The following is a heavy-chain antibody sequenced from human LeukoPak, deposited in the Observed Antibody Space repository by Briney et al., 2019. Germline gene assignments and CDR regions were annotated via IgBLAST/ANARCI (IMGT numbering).Heavy chain of an antibody. D-gene: IGHD3-16*02. J-gene: IGHJ6*02. V-gene: IGHV1-46*01. CDR1: GYTFLNYW. Sequence: ASLKVSCKAPGYTFLNYWIQGVRQAPGQGLERMGMIKPSVGDTTYAQKFQGRVSMTRDTSTNTVHLEVYSLRSEDTAVYYCARDTLTGWGSYRYSPGQNYYGMDVWGQGTTVSVSS. CDR3: ARDTLTGWGSYRYSPGQNYYGMDV. CDR2: IKPSVGDT.